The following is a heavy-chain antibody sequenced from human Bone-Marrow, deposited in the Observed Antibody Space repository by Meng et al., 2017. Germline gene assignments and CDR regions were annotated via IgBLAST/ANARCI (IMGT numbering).Heavy chain of an antibody. CDR1: GFTFSSYE. J-gene: IGHJ6*02. Sequence: GESLKISCAASGFTFSSYEMNWVRQAPGKGLEWVSYISSSGSTIYYADSVKGRFTISRDNAKNSLYLQMNSLRAEDTAVYYCARLFSSSWYLHYYYYYGMDVWGQGTMVTVSS. D-gene: IGHD6-13*01. CDR3: ARLFSSSWYLHYYYYYGMDV. CDR2: ISSSGSTI. V-gene: IGHV3-48*03.